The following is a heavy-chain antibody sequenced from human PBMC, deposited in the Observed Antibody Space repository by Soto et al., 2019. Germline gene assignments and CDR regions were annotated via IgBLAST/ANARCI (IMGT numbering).Heavy chain of an antibody. Sequence: SLRLSCAGSGFTFSDYYMSWIRQAPGKGLEWVSYISSSSSYTNYADSVKGRFTISRDNAKNSLYLQMNSLRAEDTAVYYCASSIPPGDFWSGYSDYYYYGMDVWGQGTTVTV. CDR2: ISSSSSYT. CDR3: ASSIPPGDFWSGYSDYYYYGMDV. D-gene: IGHD3-3*01. V-gene: IGHV3-11*06. J-gene: IGHJ6*02. CDR1: GFTFSDYY.